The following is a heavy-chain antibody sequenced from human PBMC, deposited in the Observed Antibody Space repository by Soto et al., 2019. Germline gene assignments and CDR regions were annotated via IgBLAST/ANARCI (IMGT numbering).Heavy chain of an antibody. D-gene: IGHD4-4*01. J-gene: IGHJ5*02. CDR1: GGSISSSSYY. V-gene: IGHV4-39*01. Sequence: QLQLQESGPGLVKPSETLSLTCTVSGGSISSSSYYWGWIRQPPGKGLEWIGSIYYSGSTYYNPSLKSRVTISVDTSKNQFSLKLSSVTAADTAVYYCASGAGVSTLTPSRSPDNWFDPWGQGTLVTVSS. CDR2: IYYSGST. CDR3: ASGAGVSTLTPSRSPDNWFDP.